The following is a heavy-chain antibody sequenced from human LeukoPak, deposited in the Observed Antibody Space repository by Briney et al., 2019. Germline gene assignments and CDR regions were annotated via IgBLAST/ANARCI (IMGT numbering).Heavy chain of an antibody. CDR1: GFTFSSYA. CDR3: ARDGDGYNYGFDY. CDR2: ISYDGSNK. Sequence: GGSLRLSCAASGFTFSSYATHWVRQAPGKGLEWVAVISYDGSNKYYADSVKGRFTISRDNSKNTLYLQMNSLRAEDTAVYYCARDGDGYNYGFDYWGQGTLVTVSS. D-gene: IGHD5-24*01. J-gene: IGHJ4*02. V-gene: IGHV3-30-3*01.